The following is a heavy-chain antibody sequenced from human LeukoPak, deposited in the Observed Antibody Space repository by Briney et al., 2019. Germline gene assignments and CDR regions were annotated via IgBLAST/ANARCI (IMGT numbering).Heavy chain of an antibody. V-gene: IGHV3-74*01. CDR3: ARDRSGSYSDYYYYYMDV. J-gene: IGHJ6*03. CDR1: GFTFSSYW. D-gene: IGHD1-26*01. CDR2: INSDGSST. Sequence: GGSLRLSCAASGFTFSSYWMHWVRQAPGKGLVWVSRINSDGSSTSYADSVKGRFTISRDNAKNTLYLQMNSLRAEDTAVYYCARDRSGSYSDYYYYYMDVWGKGPRSPSP.